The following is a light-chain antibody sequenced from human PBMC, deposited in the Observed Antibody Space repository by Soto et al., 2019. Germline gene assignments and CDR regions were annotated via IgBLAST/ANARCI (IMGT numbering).Light chain of an antibody. Sequence: QSVLTQPPSASATPGQRVTISCSGSSSNIGSNSVHWYQQLPGTAPKLLIYSNNQRPSGVPDRFSGSKSGTSASLAISGLQSEDEADYYCAAWDDSLNGYVFGTGTKLTVL. V-gene: IGLV1-44*01. J-gene: IGLJ1*01. CDR3: AAWDDSLNGYV. CDR2: SNN. CDR1: SSNIGSNS.